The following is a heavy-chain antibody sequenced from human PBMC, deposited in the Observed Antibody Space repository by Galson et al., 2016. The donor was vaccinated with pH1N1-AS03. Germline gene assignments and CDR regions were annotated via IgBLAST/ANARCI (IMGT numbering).Heavy chain of an antibody. Sequence: SLRLSCAASGFTFSSYWMHWVRQAPGKGLVWVSRINSDGSSTSYADSVKGRFTISRDNAKNTLYLQMNSLRAEGTAVYYCYSSSWDDAFDIWGQGTMVPVSS. J-gene: IGHJ3*02. V-gene: IGHV3-74*01. CDR2: INSDGSST. CDR3: YSSSWDDAFDI. D-gene: IGHD6-13*01. CDR1: GFTFSSYW.